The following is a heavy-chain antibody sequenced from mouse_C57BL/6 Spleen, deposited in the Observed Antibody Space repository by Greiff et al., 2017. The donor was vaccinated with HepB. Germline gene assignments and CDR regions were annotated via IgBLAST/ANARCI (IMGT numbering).Heavy chain of an antibody. CDR2: IYPGDGDT. D-gene: IGHD2-3*01. CDR3: ARYYDGYAMDY. J-gene: IGHJ4*01. V-gene: IGHV1-80*01. Sequence: QVQLKESGAELVKPGASVKISCKASGYAFSSYWMNWVKQRPGKGLEWIGQIYPGDGDTNYNGKFKGKATLTADKSSSTAYMQLSSLTSEDSAVYFCARYYDGYAMDYWGQGTSVTVSS. CDR1: GYAFSSYW.